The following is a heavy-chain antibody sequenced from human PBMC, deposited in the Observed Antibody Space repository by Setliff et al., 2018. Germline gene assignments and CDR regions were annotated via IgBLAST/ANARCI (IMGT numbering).Heavy chain of an antibody. Sequence: PGGSLRLSCVASGFTFSDHYMSWIRQAPGKGLEWVSYITSSGSTIYSADSVRGRFTISRDNAKNSLFLQMNSLRAEDTAVYYCAREGALGTDPWGQGTLVTVSS. J-gene: IGHJ5*02. D-gene: IGHD1-26*01. CDR2: ITSSGSTI. V-gene: IGHV3-11*01. CDR1: GFTFSDHY. CDR3: AREGALGTDP.